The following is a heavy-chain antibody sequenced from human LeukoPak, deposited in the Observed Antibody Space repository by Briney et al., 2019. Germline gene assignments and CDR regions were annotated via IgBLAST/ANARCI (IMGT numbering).Heavy chain of an antibody. V-gene: IGHV3-53*01. CDR2: IYSGGST. D-gene: IGHD1-26*01. CDR3: ARGAELPYYFDY. CDR1: GFTVSNNF. Sequence: GGSLRLSCAASGFTVSNNFISWVRQAPGKGLEWVSVIYSGGSTYYADSVKGRFTISRDNSKNTLYHQMNSLRAEDTAVYYCARGAELPYYFDYWGQGTLVTVSS. J-gene: IGHJ4*02.